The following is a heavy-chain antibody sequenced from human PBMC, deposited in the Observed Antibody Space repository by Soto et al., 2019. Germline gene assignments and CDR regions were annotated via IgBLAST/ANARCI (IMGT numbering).Heavy chain of an antibody. Sequence: QVQLQESGPGLVKPSQTLALACTVSGASVSNADSYWSWIRQRPGKGLEWIGHIYHTGKTYYNPSLKSRAALLVDTSKPQFSLKLISVTAADTAVYYCARVRIWPGSSRAFDYWGQGTLVTVSP. J-gene: IGHJ4*02. CDR2: IYHTGKT. D-gene: IGHD3-10*01. CDR1: GASVSNADSY. V-gene: IGHV4-31*03. CDR3: ARVRIWPGSSRAFDY.